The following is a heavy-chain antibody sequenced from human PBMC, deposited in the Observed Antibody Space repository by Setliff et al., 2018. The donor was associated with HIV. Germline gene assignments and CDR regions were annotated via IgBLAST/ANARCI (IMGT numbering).Heavy chain of an antibody. CDR2: LSAESTFI. J-gene: IGHJ3*01. Sequence: PGGSLRLSCVASGFTFSAYTMNWVRQAPGKGLEWVASLSAESTFIYYADSVKGRFTISRDNAKNSVYLQMNSLRAEDTAMYYCTRDLNLPGGEDFDFWGQGTMVTVSS. CDR1: GFTFSAYT. CDR3: TRDLNLPGGEDFDF. V-gene: IGHV3-21*01. D-gene: IGHD2-2*01.